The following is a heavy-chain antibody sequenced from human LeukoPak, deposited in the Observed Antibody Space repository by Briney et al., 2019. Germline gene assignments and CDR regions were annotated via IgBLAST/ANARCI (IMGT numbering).Heavy chain of an antibody. CDR2: IKQDGSEK. D-gene: IGHD5-24*01. V-gene: IGHV3-7*01. CDR1: GFTISSHC. Sequence: PGGSLRISCAASGFTISSHCMLWVRQDPGKGLEWVANIKQDGSEKYYVDSVKGRFTISRDNAKNSLYLQMNSLRAEDTAVYYCVIKMEDWGQGTLVTVSS. J-gene: IGHJ4*02. CDR3: VIKMED.